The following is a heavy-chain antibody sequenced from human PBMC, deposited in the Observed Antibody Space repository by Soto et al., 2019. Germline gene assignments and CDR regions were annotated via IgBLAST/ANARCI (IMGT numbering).Heavy chain of an antibody. D-gene: IGHD3-22*01. J-gene: IGHJ5*02. CDR3: ARDTYYYDSSGYEDWFDP. V-gene: IGHV3-66*01. CDR2: IYSGGST. Sequence: GGSLRLSCAASGFTVSSNYMSWVRQAPGKGLEWVSVIYSGGSTYYADSVKGRFTISRDNSKNTLYLQMNSLRAEDTAVYYCARDTYYYDSSGYEDWFDPCGQGTLVTVSS. CDR1: GFTVSSNY.